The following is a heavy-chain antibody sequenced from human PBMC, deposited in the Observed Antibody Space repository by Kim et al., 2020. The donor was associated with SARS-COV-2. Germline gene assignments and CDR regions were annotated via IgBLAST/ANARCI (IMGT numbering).Heavy chain of an antibody. V-gene: IGHV4-59*13. Sequence: SETLSLTCTVSGGSISSYYWSWIRQPPGKGLEWIGYIYYSGSTNYNPSLKSRVTISVDTSKNQFSLKLSSVTAADTAVYYCARGSGYPSMVRGVITPPGFDPWGQGTLVTVSS. CDR2: IYYSGST. CDR1: GGSISSYY. J-gene: IGHJ5*02. D-gene: IGHD3-10*01. CDR3: ARGSGYPSMVRGVITPPGFDP.